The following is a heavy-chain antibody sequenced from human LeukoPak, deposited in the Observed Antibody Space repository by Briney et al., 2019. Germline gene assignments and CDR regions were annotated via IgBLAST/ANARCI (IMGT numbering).Heavy chain of an antibody. CDR2: IYSGGST. CDR3: ARDWHGAAAGNNFDY. CDR1: GFTVSSNY. Sequence: GGSLRLSCAASGFTVSSNYMSWVRQAPGKGLEWVSVIYSGGSTYYADSVKGRFTISRDNSKNTLYLQMNSLRAEDTAVYYCARDWHGAAAGNNFDYWGQGTLVTVSS. V-gene: IGHV3-66*01. D-gene: IGHD6-13*01. J-gene: IGHJ4*02.